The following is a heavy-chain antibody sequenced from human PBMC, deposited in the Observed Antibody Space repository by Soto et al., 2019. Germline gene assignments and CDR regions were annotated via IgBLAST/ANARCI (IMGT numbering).Heavy chain of an antibody. V-gene: IGHV4-31*03. J-gene: IGHJ6*02. D-gene: IGHD3-10*01. CDR3: ARDRLGNHYYNGMDV. CDR1: GASISSAGYY. CDR2: IYYTGST. Sequence: QVQLQQSGPGLGKPSQTLSLTCSVSGASISSAGYYWTWSRQHPVKGLEGIGNIYYTGSTNDNESLKSRLIISVDRSENYFSLKLSYVTAADTAVYYCARDRLGNHYYNGMDVWGQGTTVTVSS.